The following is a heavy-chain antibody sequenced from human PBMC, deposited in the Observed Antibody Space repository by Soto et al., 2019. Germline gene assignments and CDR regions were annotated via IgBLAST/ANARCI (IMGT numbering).Heavy chain of an antibody. CDR1: GGTFSSYA. J-gene: IGHJ6*02. CDR2: IIPIFGTA. CDR3: ARMGASSTSLRRDYYYGMYV. D-gene: IGHD2-2*01. Sequence: QVQLVQSGAEVKKPGSSVKVSCKASGGTFSSYAISWVRQAPGQGLEWMGGIIPIFGTANYAQKFQGRVTITADESTSTAYMELSSLRSEDTAVYYCARMGASSTSLRRDYYYGMYVWGQGTTVTVSS. V-gene: IGHV1-69*01.